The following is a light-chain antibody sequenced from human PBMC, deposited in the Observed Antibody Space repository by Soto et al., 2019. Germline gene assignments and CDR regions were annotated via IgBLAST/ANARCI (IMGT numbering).Light chain of an antibody. Sequence: EIVLTQSPGTLSLSPGERATLSCRASQSVSSSYLGWYQQKAGQAPRLLIHGASSRATGIPDRFSGSGSGADFTLTISRLEADDDAVFYCQQYGILPLFTFGPGTKVDIK. J-gene: IGKJ3*01. CDR3: QQYGILPLFT. CDR1: QSVSSSY. V-gene: IGKV3-20*01. CDR2: GAS.